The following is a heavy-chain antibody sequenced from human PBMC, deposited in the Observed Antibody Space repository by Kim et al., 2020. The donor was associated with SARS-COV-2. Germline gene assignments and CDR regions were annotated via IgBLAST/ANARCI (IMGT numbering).Heavy chain of an antibody. V-gene: IGHV1-69*13. D-gene: IGHD5-12*01. CDR1: GGTFSSYA. J-gene: IGHJ6*03. CDR2: IIPIFGTA. CDR3: AVGAYGYNLGLLGDYYMDV. Sequence: SVKVSCKASGGTFSSYAISWVRQAPGQGLEWMGGIIPIFGTANYAQKFQGRVTITADESTSTAYMELSSLRSEDTAVYYCAVGAYGYNLGLLGDYYMDVWGKGTTVTVSS.